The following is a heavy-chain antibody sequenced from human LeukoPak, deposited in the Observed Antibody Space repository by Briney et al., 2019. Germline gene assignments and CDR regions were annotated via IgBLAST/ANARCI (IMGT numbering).Heavy chain of an antibody. V-gene: IGHV1-69*04. CDR1: GGTFSSYA. CDR3: ARDGAGYCSSTSCSVGSFDY. J-gene: IGHJ4*02. CDR2: IIPILGIA. Sequence: SVKVSCTASGGTFSSYAISWGREAPGQGLEWRGRIIPILGIANYAQKFQSRVTITADKSTSTAHMELSSLRSEDTAVYYCARDGAGYCSSTSCSVGSFDYWGQGTLVTVSS. D-gene: IGHD2-2*01.